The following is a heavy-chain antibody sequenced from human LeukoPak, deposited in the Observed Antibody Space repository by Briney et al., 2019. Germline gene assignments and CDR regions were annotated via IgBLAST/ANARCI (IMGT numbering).Heavy chain of an antibody. CDR2: TYYRSTWYS. J-gene: IGHJ6*02. D-gene: IGHD6-6*01. CDR1: GDXVSSNSAT. CDR3: AREIEYSMDV. Sequence: SQTLSLTCAISGDXVSSNSATWNWIRQSPSRGLEWLGRTYYRSTWYSDYAVSLKGRITINADTSKNQFSLQLNSVTPEDTAVYYCAREIEYSMDVWGQGTTVTVSS. V-gene: IGHV6-1*01.